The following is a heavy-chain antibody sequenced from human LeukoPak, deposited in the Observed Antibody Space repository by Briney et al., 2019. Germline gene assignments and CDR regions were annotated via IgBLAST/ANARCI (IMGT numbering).Heavy chain of an antibody. D-gene: IGHD2-2*01. CDR1: GGSFSGYY. CDR3: ARDLFHCSSTSCYDDYYYGMDV. CDR2: INHSGST. Sequence: SETLSLTCAVYGGSFSGYYWSWIRQPPGKGLEWIGEINHSGSTNYNPSLKSRVTISVDTSKNQFSLKLSSVTAADTAVYYCARDLFHCSSTSCYDDYYYGMDVWGQGTTVTVSS. V-gene: IGHV4-34*01. J-gene: IGHJ6*02.